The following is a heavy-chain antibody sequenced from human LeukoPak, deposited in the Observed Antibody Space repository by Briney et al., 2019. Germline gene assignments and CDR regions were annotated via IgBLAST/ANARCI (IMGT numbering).Heavy chain of an antibody. V-gene: IGHV1-69*05. D-gene: IGHD5-24*01. J-gene: IGHJ5*02. CDR1: GGTFSSYA. CDR3: ARDLTDRDGYNSNWFDP. CDR2: IIPIFGTA. Sequence: SVKVSCKASGGTFSSYAISWVRQAPGQGLEWMGRIIPIFGTANYAQKFQGRVTITTDESTSTAYMELSSLRSEDAAVYYCARDLTDRDGYNSNWFDPWGQGTLVTVSS.